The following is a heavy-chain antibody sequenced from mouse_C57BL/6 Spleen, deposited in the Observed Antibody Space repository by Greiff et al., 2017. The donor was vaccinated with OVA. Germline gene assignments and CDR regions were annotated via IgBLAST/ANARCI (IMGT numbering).Heavy chain of an antibody. CDR1: GYTFTSYW. CDR3: AREGIYYGYDDPWFAY. J-gene: IGHJ3*01. CDR2: IHPNSGST. D-gene: IGHD2-2*01. V-gene: IGHV1-64*01. Sequence: VQLQQSGAELVKPGASVKLSCKASGYTFTSYWMHWVKQRPGQGLEWIGMIHPNSGSTNYNEKFKSKATLTVDKSSSTAYMQLSSLTSEDSAVYYCAREGIYYGYDDPWFAYWGQGTLVTVSA.